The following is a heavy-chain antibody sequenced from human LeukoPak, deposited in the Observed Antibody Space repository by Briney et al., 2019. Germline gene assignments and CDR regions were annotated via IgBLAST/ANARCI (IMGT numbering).Heavy chain of an antibody. CDR2: INQSGST. CDR1: GGSISSNSYY. J-gene: IGHJ6*03. CDR3: ARGRGYCSSTSCYARNTYYSYMDV. Sequence: SETLSLTCTVSGGSISSNSYYWSWHRQPPGKELEWIGEINQSGSTNYNPSLKSRVTISVDASTNQFSLKLSSVTAAETAVYYCARGRGYCSSTSCYARNTYYSYMDVWGKGTTVTVSS. D-gene: IGHD2-2*01. V-gene: IGHV4-39*07.